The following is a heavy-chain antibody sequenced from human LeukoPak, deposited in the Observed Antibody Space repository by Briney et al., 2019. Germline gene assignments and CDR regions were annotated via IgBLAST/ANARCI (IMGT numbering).Heavy chain of an antibody. CDR2: TYYRSKWYD. CDR3: ARAVGNFGTVNYFDY. Sequence: SQTLSLTCAISGDSVSSNSAAWNWIRQSPSRSLEWLGRTYYRSKWYDDYAVSVKSRITINPDTSKNQFSLQFNSVTPEDTAVYYCARAVGNFGTVNYFDYWDQGALVTVSS. CDR1: GDSVSSNSAA. D-gene: IGHD1-1*01. V-gene: IGHV6-1*01. J-gene: IGHJ4*02.